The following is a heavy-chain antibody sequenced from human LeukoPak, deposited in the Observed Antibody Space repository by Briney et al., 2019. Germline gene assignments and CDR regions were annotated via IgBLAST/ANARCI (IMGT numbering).Heavy chain of an antibody. J-gene: IGHJ3*01. Sequence: SETLSLTCAAYGGSFSGYYWSWIRQPPGKGLEWIGEINHSGSTNYNPSLKSRVTISVDTSKNQFSLKLSSVTAADTAVYYCARVLSITMVRGVLIAFDVWGQGTMVTVSS. CDR1: GGSFSGYY. D-gene: IGHD3-10*01. CDR2: INHSGST. V-gene: IGHV4-34*01. CDR3: ARVLSITMVRGVLIAFDV.